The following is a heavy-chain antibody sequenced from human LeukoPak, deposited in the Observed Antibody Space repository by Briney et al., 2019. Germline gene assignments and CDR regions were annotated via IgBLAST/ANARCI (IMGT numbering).Heavy chain of an antibody. CDR2: ISGSGSST. D-gene: IGHD6-6*01. J-gene: IGHJ4*02. CDR1: GFTFSSYA. V-gene: IGHV3-23*01. CDR3: ANPARRTGQGFDY. Sequence: PGGSLRLSRAASGFTFSSYAMSWVRQAPGKGLGWVSAISGSGSSTYYAHSVKRRFTISRNNSKNTLYQQMNSLTAEDTAVYYCANPARRTGQGFDYWAREPWSPSPQ.